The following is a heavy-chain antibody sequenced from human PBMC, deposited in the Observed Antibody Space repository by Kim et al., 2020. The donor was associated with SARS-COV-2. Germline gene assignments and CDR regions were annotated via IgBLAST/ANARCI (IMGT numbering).Heavy chain of an antibody. J-gene: IGHJ4*02. CDR3: ARGGKFYYDTSGYPDDF. D-gene: IGHD3-22*01. CDR2: IDKDGSEK. Sequence: GSMILSCTISGCTFTNYWRGLGRQAPGEGLEWVANIDKDGSEKNYVDSVRDRFTIARDNARNSVYLQMNSLRAEDTGLYYCARGGKFYYDTSGYPDDFWGQGTLVTVSS. CDR1: GCTFTNYW. V-gene: IGHV3-7*01.